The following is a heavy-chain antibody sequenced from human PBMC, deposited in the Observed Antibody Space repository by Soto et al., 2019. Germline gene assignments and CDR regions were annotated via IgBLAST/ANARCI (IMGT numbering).Heavy chain of an antibody. CDR2: IKSKTDGGTT. V-gene: IGHV3-15*01. J-gene: IGHJ6*02. CDR3: TTDEVWCTNGFCRYYYYGMDV. D-gene: IGHD2-8*01. CDR1: GFTFSSAW. Sequence: PGGSLRLSCAASGFTFSSAWMSWVRQAPGKGLEWVGRIKSKTDGGTTDYAAPVKGRFTISRDDSKNTLYLQLNSLETADTAVYYCTTDEVWCTNGFCRYYYYGMDVWGQGTTVTVSS.